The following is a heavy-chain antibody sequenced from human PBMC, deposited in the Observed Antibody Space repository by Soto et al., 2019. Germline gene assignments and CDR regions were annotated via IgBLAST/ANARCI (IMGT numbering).Heavy chain of an antibody. Sequence: PGGSLRLSCAGSGFTLSDHYIDWVRQAPGKGLEWVGRSRDKAQGYSTAYAASVKGRFTTSRDESKNTLYLQMNSLKTEDTAVYYCTTGIPGSYYDFWSGSYYGMDVWGQGTTVTV. V-gene: IGHV3-72*01. J-gene: IGHJ6*02. CDR1: GFTLSDHY. D-gene: IGHD3-3*01. CDR2: SRDKAQGYST. CDR3: TTGIPGSYYDFWSGSYYGMDV.